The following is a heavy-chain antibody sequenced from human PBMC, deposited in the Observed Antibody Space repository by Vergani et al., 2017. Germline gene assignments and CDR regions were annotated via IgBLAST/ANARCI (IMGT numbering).Heavy chain of an antibody. J-gene: IGHJ6*04. D-gene: IGHD2-15*01. CDR3: AKEGDGYCSDGSCYRDYYYYGMDG. CDR2: IGGSGGRP. V-gene: IGHV3-23*01. Sequence: EVQLLESGGGLVQPGGSLRLSCAASGFTFSSYAMSWVRQAPGKGLEWVSAIGGSGGRPYYADSVKGRFTISRDNSKNTLYLQMNSLRAEDTAVYYCAKEGDGYCSDGSCYRDYYYYGMDGWGEGTTVTVSS. CDR1: GFTFSSYA.